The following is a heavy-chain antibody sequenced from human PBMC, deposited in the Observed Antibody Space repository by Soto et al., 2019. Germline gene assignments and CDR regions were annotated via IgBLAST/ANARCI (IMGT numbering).Heavy chain of an antibody. CDR3: ARHQGGRNSSGWYEGGMDV. J-gene: IGHJ6*02. D-gene: IGHD6-19*01. CDR2: INPNSGGT. CDR1: GYTFTGYY. V-gene: IGHV1-2*04. Sequence: ASVKVSCKASGYTFTGYYMHWVRQAPGQGLEWMGWINPNSGGTNYAQKFQGWVTMTRDTSISTAYMELSRLRSDDTAVYYCARHQGGRNSSGWYEGGMDVWGQGTTVTVSS.